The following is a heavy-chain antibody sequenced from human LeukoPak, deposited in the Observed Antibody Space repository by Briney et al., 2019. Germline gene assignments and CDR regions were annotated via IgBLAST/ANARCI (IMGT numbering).Heavy chain of an antibody. V-gene: IGHV3-21*01. D-gene: IGHD4-17*01. J-gene: IGHJ4*02. CDR1: GFTFSTYT. CDR3: ASPVTPLPY. Sequence: KAGGSLRLSCAASGFTFSTYTMNWIRQAPGKGLEWVSSISSSSTYIYYADSVKSRFTISRDNAKNSLYLQMDSLRAEDTAVYYCASPVTPLPYWGQGTLVTVSS. CDR2: ISSSSTYI.